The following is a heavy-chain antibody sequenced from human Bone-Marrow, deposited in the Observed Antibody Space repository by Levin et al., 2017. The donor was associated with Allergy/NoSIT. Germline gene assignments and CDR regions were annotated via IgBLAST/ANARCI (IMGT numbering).Heavy chain of an antibody. CDR2: ISSRSSYI. V-gene: IGHV3-21*01. CDR3: ARDRRAGYDSRNDEEPLDY. D-gene: IGHD3-22*01. Sequence: GESLKISCAASGFTFSSYSLNWVRQAPGKGLEWVSYISSRSSYIYYADSVKGRFTISRDNAQNSLYLQMNSLRAEDTAWYYCARDRRAGYDSRNDEEPLDYWGQGTLVTASS. J-gene: IGHJ4*02. CDR1: GFTFSSYS.